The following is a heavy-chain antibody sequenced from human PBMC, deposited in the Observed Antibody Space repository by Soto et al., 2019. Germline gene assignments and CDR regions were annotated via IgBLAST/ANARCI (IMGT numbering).Heavy chain of an antibody. CDR2: IYLRGNT. Sequence: QVQLQESGPGLVKPSQTLSLTCSVSGDSISRIDYYWTWIRQHPEKGLERIGNIYLRGNTYYSPSHESRLTISVDTSKNQFSLKLTSVTAADTAVYYCAREGGSYDSGGYLIRGAFDMWGQGPMVTVSS. CDR1: GDSISRIDYY. D-gene: IGHD3-22*01. CDR3: AREGGSYDSGGYLIRGAFDM. J-gene: IGHJ3*02. V-gene: IGHV4-31*03.